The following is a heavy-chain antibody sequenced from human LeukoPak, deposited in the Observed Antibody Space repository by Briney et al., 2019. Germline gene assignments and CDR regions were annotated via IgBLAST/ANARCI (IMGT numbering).Heavy chain of an antibody. CDR3: ARDLHYAFDI. CDR1: GFIVSGNY. CDR2: IYSSDTT. D-gene: IGHD3-10*01. V-gene: IGHV3-69-1*01. J-gene: IGHJ3*02. Sequence: RSGGSLRLSCAASGFIVSGNYMNWVRQAPGKGLEWVSHIYSSDTTYADSVKGRFTISRDNAKNSLYLQMNSLRDEDTAVYYCARDLHYAFDIWGQGTMVTASS.